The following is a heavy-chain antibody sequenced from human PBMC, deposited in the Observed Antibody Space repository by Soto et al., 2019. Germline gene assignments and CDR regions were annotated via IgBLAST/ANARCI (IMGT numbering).Heavy chain of an antibody. CDR2: IWYDGSNK. D-gene: IGHD2-2*01. J-gene: IGHJ6*02. V-gene: IGHV3-33*01. CDR3: ASLTYQLQPLYYGMDV. Sequence: GGSLRLSCAASGFTFSSYGMHWVRQAPGKGLEWVAVIWYDGSNKYYADSVKGRFTISRDNSKNTLYLQMNSLRAEDTAVYYCASLTYQLQPLYYGMDVWRQGTPVTVS. CDR1: GFTFSSYG.